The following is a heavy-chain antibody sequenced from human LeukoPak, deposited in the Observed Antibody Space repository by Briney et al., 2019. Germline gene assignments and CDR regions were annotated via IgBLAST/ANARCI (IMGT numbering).Heavy chain of an antibody. V-gene: IGHV4-34*01. D-gene: IGHD6-13*01. J-gene: IGHJ6*02. CDR1: GGSFNGYY. CDR2: INHSGST. CDR3: ARDRRDSSSWYPSDYYGMDV. Sequence: SETLSLTCAVYGGSFNGYYWSWIRQPPGKGLEWIGEINHSGSTNYNPSLKSRITISVDTSKNQFSLKLSSVTAADTAVYYCARDRRDSSSWYPSDYYGMDVWGQGTTVTVSS.